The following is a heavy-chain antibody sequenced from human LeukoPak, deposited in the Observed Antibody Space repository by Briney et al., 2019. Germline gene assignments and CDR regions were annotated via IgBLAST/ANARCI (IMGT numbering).Heavy chain of an antibody. CDR2: ILPHSGDT. V-gene: IGHV1-2*02. CDR1: GYTFSGYY. CDR3: ARARSGDWPNYFFDH. D-gene: IGHD3/OR15-3a*01. Sequence: ASVKVSCKASGYTFSGYYVHWVRQAPGQGLEWMGWILPHSGDTKYSQNFQGRLTMTGETSISTAYMELSRLKSDDTAIFYCARARSGDWPNYFFDHWGQGTLVTVSS. J-gene: IGHJ4*02.